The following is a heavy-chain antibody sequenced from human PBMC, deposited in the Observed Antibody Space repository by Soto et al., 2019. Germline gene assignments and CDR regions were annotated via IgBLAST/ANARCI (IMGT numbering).Heavy chain of an antibody. CDR3: ARGYYDSSGYYTYYYLDY. D-gene: IGHD3-22*01. J-gene: IGHJ4*02. CDR2: ISSSGSTI. V-gene: IGHV3-48*03. CDR1: GFTFSSYE. Sequence: EVQLVESGGGLVQPGGSLRLSCAASGFTFSSYEMNWVRQAPGKGLEWVSYISSSGSTIYYADSVKGRFTISRDNAKNSLYLQMNSLRAEDTAVYYCARGYYDSSGYYTYYYLDYWGQGTLVTVSS.